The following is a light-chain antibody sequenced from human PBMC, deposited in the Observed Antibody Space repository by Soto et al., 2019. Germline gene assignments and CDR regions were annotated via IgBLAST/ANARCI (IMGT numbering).Light chain of an antibody. V-gene: IGKV1-6*01. CDR2: TAS. J-gene: IGKJ1*01. Sequence: AIQMTQSPSSLSASVGDRVTITCRASQDIRHDLGWYQQKPGKAPKLLIYTASSLQSGVPSRFSGSGSCTDFTLTISSLQPADYAIYYCLQDYSYPLTFGQGTKVEIK. CDR1: QDIRHD. CDR3: LQDYSYPLT.